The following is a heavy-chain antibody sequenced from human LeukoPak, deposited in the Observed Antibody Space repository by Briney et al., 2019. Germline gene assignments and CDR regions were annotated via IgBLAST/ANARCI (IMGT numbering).Heavy chain of an antibody. J-gene: IGHJ1*01. Sequence: SGGSLRLSCEGSGFAFSNYWMGWVRQAPGKGLQWVANIKTDGSEKYYVDSVKGRFTISRDNAKNSLYLQMNSLRAEDTAVYYCATYSSLNRREFQYWGQGTLLTVSS. CDR3: ATYSSLNRREFQY. CDR1: GFAFSNYW. D-gene: IGHD3-22*01. V-gene: IGHV3-7*01. CDR2: IKTDGSEK.